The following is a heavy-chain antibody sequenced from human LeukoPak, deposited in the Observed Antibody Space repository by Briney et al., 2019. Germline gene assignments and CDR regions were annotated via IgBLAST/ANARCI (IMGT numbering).Heavy chain of an antibody. Sequence: PGGSLRLSCAASGFIFSSYSMNWVRQAPGKGLEWVSSISSGSSYIYYADSMKGRFTISRDNAKNSLYLQMNSLRAEDTAVYYCARAGSGDYWGQGTLVTVSS. CDR3: ARAGSGDY. CDR2: ISSGSSYI. D-gene: IGHD2-15*01. CDR1: GFIFSSYS. V-gene: IGHV3-21*01. J-gene: IGHJ4*02.